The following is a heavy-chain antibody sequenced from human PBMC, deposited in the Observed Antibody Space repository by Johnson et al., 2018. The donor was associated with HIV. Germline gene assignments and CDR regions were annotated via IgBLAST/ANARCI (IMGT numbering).Heavy chain of an antibody. V-gene: IGHV3-30-3*01. CDR3: ARGGLEYSSALGLGYAFDI. CDR1: GFTFSSYA. Sequence: QVQLVESGGGVVQPGRSLRLSCAASGFTFSSYAMHWVRQAPGKGLEWVAVISYDGINKYYADSVKGRFTISRDNSKNTLYLQMNGLSAEETAVYYCARGGLEYSSALGLGYAFDIWGQGTMVTVSS. CDR2: ISYDGINK. J-gene: IGHJ3*02. D-gene: IGHD6-25*01.